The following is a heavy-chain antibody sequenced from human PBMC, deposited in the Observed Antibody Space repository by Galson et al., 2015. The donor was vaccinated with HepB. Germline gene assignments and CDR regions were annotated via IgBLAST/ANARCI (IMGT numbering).Heavy chain of an antibody. D-gene: IGHD2-2*01. J-gene: IGHJ4*02. CDR2: IIPIFGTA. CDR3: VADCSSTSCRIDFDY. CDR1: GGTFSSYA. V-gene: IGHV1-69*13. Sequence: SVKVSCKASGGTFSSYAISWVRQAPGQGLEWMGGIIPIFGTANYAQKFQGRVTITADESTSTAYMELSSLRSEDTAVYYCVADCSSTSCRIDFDYWGQGTLVTVSS.